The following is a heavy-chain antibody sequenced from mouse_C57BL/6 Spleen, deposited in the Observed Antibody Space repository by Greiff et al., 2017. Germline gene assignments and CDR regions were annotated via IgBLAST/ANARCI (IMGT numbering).Heavy chain of an antibody. CDR1: GYTFTSYW. Sequence: VQLQQPGAELVKPGASVKLSCKASGYTFTSYWMHWVKQRPGQGLEWIGMIHPNSGSTNYNEKFKSKATLTVDKSSSTAYMQLSSLTSEDSAVDYGARKSCDGYFHYWGQGTTLTVSS. V-gene: IGHV1-64*01. CDR2: IHPNSGST. J-gene: IGHJ2*01. D-gene: IGHD2-3*01. CDR3: ARKSCDGYFHY.